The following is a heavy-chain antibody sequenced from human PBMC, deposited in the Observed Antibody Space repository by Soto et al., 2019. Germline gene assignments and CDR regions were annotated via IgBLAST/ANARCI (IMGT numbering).Heavy chain of an antibody. CDR1: GFSLSNARMG. D-gene: IGHD3-22*01. Sequence: KESGPVLVKPTETLTLTCTVSGFSLSNARMGVSWIRQPPGKALEWLAHIFSNDEKSYSTSLKSRLTISKDTSKSQVVLTMTNMDPVDTATYYCARNLYDDSSGYYHDYWGQGTLVTVSS. CDR3: ARNLYDDSSGYYHDY. V-gene: IGHV2-26*01. CDR2: IFSNDEK. J-gene: IGHJ4*02.